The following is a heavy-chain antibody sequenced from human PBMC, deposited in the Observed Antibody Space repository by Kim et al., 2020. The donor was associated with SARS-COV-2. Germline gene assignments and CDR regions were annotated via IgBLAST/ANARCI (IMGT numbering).Heavy chain of an antibody. CDR2: IYTSGST. V-gene: IGHV4-4*07. CDR3: ARSGGFDFDWLLFSPGDYGMDV. Sequence: SETLSLTCTVSGGSISSYYWSWIRQPAGKGLEWIGRIYTSGSTNYNPSLKSRVTMSVDTSKNQFSLKLSSVTAADTAVYYCARSGGFDFDWLLFSPGDYGMDVWGQGTTVTVSS. CDR1: GGSISSYY. J-gene: IGHJ6*02. D-gene: IGHD3-9*01.